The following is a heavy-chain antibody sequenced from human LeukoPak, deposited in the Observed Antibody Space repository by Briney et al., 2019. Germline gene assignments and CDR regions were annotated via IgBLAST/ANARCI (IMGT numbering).Heavy chain of an antibody. CDR2: ISTSSSTI. Sequence: GGSLRLSCAASGFTFSTYSMNWVRQAPGKGLEWVSYISTSSSTIYYADSVKGRFTISRDNAKNSLYLQMNSLRAEDMALYYCAKDTGGALDYWGQGTLVTVSS. D-gene: IGHD1-26*01. V-gene: IGHV3-48*04. J-gene: IGHJ4*02. CDR3: AKDTGGALDY. CDR1: GFTFSTYS.